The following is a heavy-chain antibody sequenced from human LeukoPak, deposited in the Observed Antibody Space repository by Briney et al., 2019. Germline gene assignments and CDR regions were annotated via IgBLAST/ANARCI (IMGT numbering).Heavy chain of an antibody. V-gene: IGHV4-59*01. J-gene: IGHJ5*02. CDR3: ARRGWNGPFTWFDP. CDR2: ISNRGST. D-gene: IGHD1-1*01. Sequence: SETLSLTCTVAGGSITNYYWNWIRQAPGKGLEWIGYISNRGSTTYNPSLKSRVTISVDTSKNWVSLNLKSVTAADTAVYYCARRGWNGPFTWFDPWGQGIPVTVSS. CDR1: GGSITNYY.